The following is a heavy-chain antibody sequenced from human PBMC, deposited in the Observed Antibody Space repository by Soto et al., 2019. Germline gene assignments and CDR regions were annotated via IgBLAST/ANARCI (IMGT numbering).Heavy chain of an antibody. D-gene: IGHD6-19*01. CDR1: GFTFSSYS. CDR2: ISSSSSYI. J-gene: IGHJ4*02. Sequence: PGGSLRLSCAASGFTFSSYSMNWVRQAPGKGLEWVSSISSSSSYIYYADSVKGRFTISRDNAKNSLYLQMNSLRAEDTAVYYCARDGVAVAGTLDYWGQGTLVTVSS. V-gene: IGHV3-21*01. CDR3: ARDGVAVAGTLDY.